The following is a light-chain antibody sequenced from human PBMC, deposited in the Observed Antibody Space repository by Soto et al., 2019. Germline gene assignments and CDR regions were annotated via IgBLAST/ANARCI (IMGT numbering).Light chain of an antibody. J-gene: IGKJ1*01. Sequence: DIQMTQSPSSLSASVGDRVTITCRASQAIRNDLAWYQQKPGRAPKRLIYGSSSLQSGVPSRFSGRGSGTEFTLTISSLQPEDFATYYCLQHNVFPRTF. CDR3: LQHNVFPRT. CDR1: QAIRND. CDR2: GSS. V-gene: IGKV1-17*01.